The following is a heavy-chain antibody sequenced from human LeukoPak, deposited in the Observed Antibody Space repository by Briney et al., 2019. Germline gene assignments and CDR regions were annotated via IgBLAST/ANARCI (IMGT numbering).Heavy chain of an antibody. Sequence: PGGSLRLSCAASGFTFSSYWMHWVRQAPGKGLVWVSRINSDWSSTSYADSVKGRFTISRDNAKNTLYLQMNSLRAEDTAVYYCARELGYCSSTSCYNWFDPWGQGTLVTVSS. J-gene: IGHJ5*02. CDR1: GFTFSSYW. D-gene: IGHD2-2*01. CDR3: ARELGYCSSTSCYNWFDP. CDR2: INSDWSST. V-gene: IGHV3-74*01.